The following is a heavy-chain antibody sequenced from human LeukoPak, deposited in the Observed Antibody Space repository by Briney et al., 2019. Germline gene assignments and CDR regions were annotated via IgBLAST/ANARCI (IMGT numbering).Heavy chain of an antibody. D-gene: IGHD5-12*01. CDR2: ISYDGSNK. J-gene: IGHJ5*02. V-gene: IGHV3-30-3*01. Sequence: GGSLRLSCAASGFTFSSYAMHWVRQAPGKGLEWVAVISYDGSNKYYADSVKGRFTISRDNSKNTLYLQMNSLRAEDTAVYYCAREIVATTPHLINWFDPWGQGTLVTVSS. CDR1: GFTFSSYA. CDR3: AREIVATTPHLINWFDP.